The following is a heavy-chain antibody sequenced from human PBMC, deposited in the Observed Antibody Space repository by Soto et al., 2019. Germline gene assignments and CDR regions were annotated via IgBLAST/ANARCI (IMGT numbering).Heavy chain of an antibody. Sequence: ASVKVSCKAFGYTFVSYGISWVRQAPGQGLEWMGWIGAYNGQTNYAQKHQGRVTMTIDPSTSTAYMELRTLRSDDTAVYYCVRALFGYGEVGLWGQGTLVTVSS. D-gene: IGHD4-17*01. CDR2: IGAYNGQT. CDR3: VRALFGYGEVGL. V-gene: IGHV1-18*01. CDR1: GYTFVSYG. J-gene: IGHJ4*02.